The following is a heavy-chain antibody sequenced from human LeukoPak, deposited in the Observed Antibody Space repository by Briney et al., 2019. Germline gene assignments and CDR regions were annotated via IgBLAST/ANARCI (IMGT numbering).Heavy chain of an antibody. V-gene: IGHV3-9*01. CDR2: ISWNSGSI. Sequence: GGSLRLSCAASGFTFDDYGMHWVRQAPGKGLEWVSGISWNSGSIGYADSVKGRFTISRDNAKNSLYLQMNSLRAEDTALYYCAKDKRLDYGGNWYAFDIWGQGTMVTVSS. CDR3: AKDKRLDYGGNWYAFDI. CDR1: GFTFDDYG. D-gene: IGHD4-23*01. J-gene: IGHJ3*02.